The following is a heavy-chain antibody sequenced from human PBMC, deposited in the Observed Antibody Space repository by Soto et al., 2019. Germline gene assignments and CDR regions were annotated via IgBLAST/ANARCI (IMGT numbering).Heavy chain of an antibody. CDR2: IIPIFGSA. CDR3: ARARADNGDPLYFDL. D-gene: IGHD4-17*01. Sequence: QVQLVQSGAEVKKPGSSVKVSCKASGGTLSTYVLSWVRQAPGQGLEWMGGIIPIFGSANFAQNFQARVTFTADESTSTAYMELTILRSEDTSVYYGARARADNGDPLYFDLWGRGTLVTVAS. V-gene: IGHV1-69*01. J-gene: IGHJ2*01. CDR1: GGTLSTYV.